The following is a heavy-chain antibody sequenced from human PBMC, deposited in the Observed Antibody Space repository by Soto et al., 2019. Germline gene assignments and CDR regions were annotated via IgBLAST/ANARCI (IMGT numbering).Heavy chain of an antibody. V-gene: IGHV3-30-3*01. Sequence: GGSLRLSCAASGFTFSSYAMHWVRQAPGKGLEWVAVISYDGSNKYYADSVKGRFTISRDNSKNTLYLQMNSLRAEDTAVYYCARESSSWYDYYYYGMDVWGQGTTVTVSS. CDR2: ISYDGSNK. D-gene: IGHD6-13*01. CDR1: GFTFSSYA. J-gene: IGHJ6*02. CDR3: ARESSSWYDYYYYGMDV.